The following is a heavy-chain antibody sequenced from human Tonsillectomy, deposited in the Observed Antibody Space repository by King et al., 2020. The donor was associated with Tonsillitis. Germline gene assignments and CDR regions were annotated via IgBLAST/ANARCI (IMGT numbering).Heavy chain of an antibody. CDR3: AGGYYDGSGYYLGDY. D-gene: IGHD3-22*01. CDR2: IWYDGSNK. V-gene: IGHV3-33*08. Sequence: VQLVESGGGVVQPGRSLRLSCAASGFTFSSYGMHWVRQAPGKGLEWGAVIWYDGSNKYYADSVKGRFTFSRDNSKNTLYLQMNSLRAEDTAVYYCAGGYYDGSGYYLGDYWGQGTLVTVSS. J-gene: IGHJ4*02. CDR1: GFTFSSYG.